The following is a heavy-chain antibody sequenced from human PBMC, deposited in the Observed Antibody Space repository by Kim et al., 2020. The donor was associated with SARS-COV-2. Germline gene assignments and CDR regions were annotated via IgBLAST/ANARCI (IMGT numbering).Heavy chain of an antibody. J-gene: IGHJ5*02. Sequence: GGSLRLSCAASGFTFSSYAMSWVRQAPGKGLEWVSAIIGSGGSTYYADSVKGRFTISRDNSKNTLYLQMNSLRAEDTAVYYCAKDRPIAVAGRLDPWGQGTLVTVSS. D-gene: IGHD6-19*01. V-gene: IGHV3-23*01. CDR2: IIGSGGST. CDR3: AKDRPIAVAGRLDP. CDR1: GFTFSSYA.